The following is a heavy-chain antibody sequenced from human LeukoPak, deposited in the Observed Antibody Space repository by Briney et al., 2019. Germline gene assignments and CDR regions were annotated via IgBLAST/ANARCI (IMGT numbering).Heavy chain of an antibody. Sequence: PSETLSLTCTVSGGSIYSSNYFWGWVRQPPGKGLEWIGSIYYSGSSYYSPSFRSRVTISVDTSKNQFSLKLSSVTAADTAVYYCARHSALTTFTFDYWGQGTLVTVSS. D-gene: IGHD2/OR15-2a*01. CDR3: ARHSALTTFTFDY. V-gene: IGHV4-39*01. CDR2: IYYSGSS. CDR1: GGSIYSSNYF. J-gene: IGHJ4*02.